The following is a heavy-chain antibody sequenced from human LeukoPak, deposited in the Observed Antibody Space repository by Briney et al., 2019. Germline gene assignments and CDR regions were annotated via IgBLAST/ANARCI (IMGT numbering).Heavy chain of an antibody. V-gene: IGHV1-46*01. Sequence: GASVKVSCKASGYTFTSYYMHWVRQAPGQGLEWMGIINPSGGSTSYAQKFQGRVTMTRDMSTSTVYMELSSLRSEDTALYYCAKSQKERDAFDLWGQGTMVTVSS. J-gene: IGHJ3*01. CDR1: GYTFTSYY. CDR3: AKSQKERDAFDL. CDR2: INPSGGST.